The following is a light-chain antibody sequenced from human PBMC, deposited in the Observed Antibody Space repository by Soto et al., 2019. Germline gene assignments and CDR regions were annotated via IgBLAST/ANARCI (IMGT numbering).Light chain of an antibody. V-gene: IGKV3-20*01. CDR2: GAS. J-gene: IGKJ2*01. CDR1: QTVVNTY. CDR3: QQYGSSPYT. Sequence: EVVLTQSPGTLSLSPGERATLSCRASQTVVNTYVAWFQQKPGQAPRLLIYGASARATGIPDRFSGSGSGTDFTLTISRLESEDFAVYYCQQYGSSPYTFGKGTKLEIK.